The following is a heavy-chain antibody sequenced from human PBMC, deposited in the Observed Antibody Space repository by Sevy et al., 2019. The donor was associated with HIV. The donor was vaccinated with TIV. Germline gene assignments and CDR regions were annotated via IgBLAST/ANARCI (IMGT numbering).Heavy chain of an antibody. V-gene: IGHV4-39*01. D-gene: IGHD4-17*01. CDR1: GGSISSSSYY. CDR2: IYYSGST. Sequence: SETLSLTCTVSGGSISSSSYYRGWIRQPPGKGLEWIGSIYYSGSTYYNPSLKSRVTISVDTSKNQFSLKLSSVTAADTAVYYCASWTTVVTPGWFDPWGQGTLVTVSS. J-gene: IGHJ5*02. CDR3: ASWTTVVTPGWFDP.